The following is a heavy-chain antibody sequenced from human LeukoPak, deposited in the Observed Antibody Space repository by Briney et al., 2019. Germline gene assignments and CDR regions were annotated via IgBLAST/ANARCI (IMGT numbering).Heavy chain of an antibody. D-gene: IGHD3-10*01. Sequence: LSGGSLRLSCAASGFTVSSNYMNWVRQAPGKGLEGVSVIYSGGSTYYADSVKGRFTISRDNSKNTLYLQMNSLRAEDTAVYYCARGAYGSGSYGDNWFDPWGQGTLVTVSS. CDR1: GFTVSSNY. CDR2: IYSGGST. CDR3: ARGAYGSGSYGDNWFDP. V-gene: IGHV3-66*01. J-gene: IGHJ5*02.